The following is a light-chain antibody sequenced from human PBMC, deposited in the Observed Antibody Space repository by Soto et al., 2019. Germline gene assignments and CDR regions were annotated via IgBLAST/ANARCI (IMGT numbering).Light chain of an antibody. V-gene: IGLV2-11*01. J-gene: IGLJ2*01. CDR3: CRGV. Sequence: QSALTQPRSVSGSPGQSVTISCTGTSSDVGGYNYVSWYQQHPGKAPKLMIYDVSKRPSGVPDRFSGSKSGNTASLTISGLQAEDEADYYCCRGVFGGGTNVTVL. CDR2: DVS. CDR1: SSDVGGYNY.